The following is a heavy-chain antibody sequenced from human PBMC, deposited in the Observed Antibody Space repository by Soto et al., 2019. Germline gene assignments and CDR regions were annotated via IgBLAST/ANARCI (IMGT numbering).Heavy chain of an antibody. J-gene: IGHJ3*02. CDR3: ARDLGRAGFGEDAFDI. Sequence: SETLSLTCTVSGGSISSGGYYWSWIRQHPGKGLEGIGYIYYSGGTYYNPSLKSRVTISVDTSKNQFSLKLSSVTAADTAVYYCARDLGRAGFGEDAFDIWGQGTMVTVSS. CDR1: GGSISSGGYY. CDR2: IYYSGGT. V-gene: IGHV4-31*03. D-gene: IGHD3-10*01.